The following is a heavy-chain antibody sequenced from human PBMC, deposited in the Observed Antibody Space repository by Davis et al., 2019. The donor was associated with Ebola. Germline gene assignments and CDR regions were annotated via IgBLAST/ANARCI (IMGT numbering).Heavy chain of an antibody. J-gene: IGHJ4*02. V-gene: IGHV3-23*01. D-gene: IGHD6-19*01. CDR1: GFTFSGYA. Sequence: PGGSLRLSCAASGFTFSGYAMSWVRQAPGKGLEWVSGLSGSGSSTYYADSVKGRFTISRDNSKNTLYLQMNSLRAEDTAVYYCAKGGGSGWYAFDSWGQGTLVTVSS. CDR3: AKGGGSGWYAFDS. CDR2: LSGSGSST.